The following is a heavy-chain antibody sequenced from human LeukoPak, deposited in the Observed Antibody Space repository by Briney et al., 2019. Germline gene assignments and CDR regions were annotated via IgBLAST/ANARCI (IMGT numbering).Heavy chain of an antibody. Sequence: GGSLRLSCAASGFTFSSYAMHWVRQAPGKGLEWVAVISYDGSNKYYADSVKGRFTISRDNSKNTLYLQMNSLRAEDAAVYYCARDGAPWGGWYQGRWFDPWGQGTLVTVSS. CDR2: ISYDGSNK. D-gene: IGHD6-19*01. CDR1: GFTFSSYA. CDR3: ARDGAPWGGWYQGRWFDP. J-gene: IGHJ5*02. V-gene: IGHV3-30-3*01.